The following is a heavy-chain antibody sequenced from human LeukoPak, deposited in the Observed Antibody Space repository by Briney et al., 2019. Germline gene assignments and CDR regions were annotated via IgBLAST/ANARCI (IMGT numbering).Heavy chain of an antibody. V-gene: IGHV1-46*01. CDR2: INPSGGST. Sequence: GASVKVSCKTSGYMFTVYYMHWVRQAPGQGLEWMGIINPSGGSTSYAQKFQGRVTMTRDMSTSTVYMELSSLRSEDTAVYYCARDYYGSGSYPYWWFDPWGQGTLVTVSS. D-gene: IGHD3-10*01. J-gene: IGHJ5*02. CDR3: ARDYYGSGSYPYWWFDP. CDR1: GYMFTVYY.